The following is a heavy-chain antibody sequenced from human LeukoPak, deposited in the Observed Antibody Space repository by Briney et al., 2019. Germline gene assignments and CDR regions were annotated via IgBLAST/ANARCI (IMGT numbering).Heavy chain of an antibody. Sequence: GGSLRLSCAASGFTFSTYAMYWVRQAPGKGLEWVTVIWYDGSNKYYADSVKGRFTISRDNPKNTLYLQMNSLRADDTAVYYCARGAYCSGGRCPGAFDIWGQGTMVTVSS. CDR1: GFTFSTYA. J-gene: IGHJ3*02. D-gene: IGHD2-15*01. CDR3: ARGAYCSGGRCPGAFDI. V-gene: IGHV3-33*01. CDR2: IWYDGSNK.